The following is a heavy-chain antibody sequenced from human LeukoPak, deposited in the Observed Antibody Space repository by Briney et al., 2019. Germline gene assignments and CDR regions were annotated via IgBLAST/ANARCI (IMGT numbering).Heavy chain of an antibody. V-gene: IGHV4-38-2*02. CDR1: DYSIRNGYY. J-gene: IGHJ5*02. Sequence: PSETLALTCTVSDYSIRNGYYWGWIRQPPGNGLEWIGNSYRSGSTFYNPSLKSRVTISVDTSKNQFSLMLNSVTAADTAVYYCARVPHGETPLGVVLYHFDPSGQGTLVTVSS. CDR2: SYRSGST. D-gene: IGHD3-3*01. CDR3: ARVPHGETPLGVVLYHFDP.